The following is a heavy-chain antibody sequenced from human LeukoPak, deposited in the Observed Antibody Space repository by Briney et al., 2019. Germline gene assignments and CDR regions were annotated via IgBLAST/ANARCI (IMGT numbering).Heavy chain of an antibody. D-gene: IGHD1-26*01. CDR1: GFTFSSYA. Sequence: GGSLRLSCAASGFTFSSYAMHWVRQAPGKGLEWVAVISYDGSNKYYADSVKGRFTISRDNSKNTLYLQMNSLGAEDTAVYYCARGVGNVLLTFVDYWGQGTLVTVSS. V-gene: IGHV3-30-3*01. CDR3: ARGVGNVLLTFVDY. CDR2: ISYDGSNK. J-gene: IGHJ4*02.